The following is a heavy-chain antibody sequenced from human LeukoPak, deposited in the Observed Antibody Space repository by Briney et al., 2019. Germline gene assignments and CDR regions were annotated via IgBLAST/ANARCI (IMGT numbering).Heavy chain of an antibody. CDR2: INHSGST. Sequence: PSETLSLTCAVYGGSFSGYYWSWIRQPPGKGLEWIGEINHSGSTNYNPSLKSRVTISVDTSKNQFSLKLSSVTAADTAVYYCARLTYYDYVWGSHRQKYFDYWGQGTLVTVSS. CDR1: GGSFSGYY. J-gene: IGHJ4*02. V-gene: IGHV4-34*01. D-gene: IGHD3-16*02. CDR3: ARLTYYDYVWGSHRQKYFDY.